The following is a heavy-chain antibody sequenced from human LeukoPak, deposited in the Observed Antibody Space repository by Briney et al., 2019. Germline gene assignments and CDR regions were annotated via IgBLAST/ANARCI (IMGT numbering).Heavy chain of an antibody. CDR3: AELGITMIGAV. Sequence: GGSLRLSPAASGFTFSSYGMSWVRQAPGKGLEWVSAISGSGGSIYYADSVKGRFTISRDNAKNSLYLQMNSLRAEDTAVYYCAELGITMIGAVCGKGTTATIPS. CDR1: GFTFSSYG. V-gene: IGHV3-23*01. J-gene: IGHJ6*04. D-gene: IGHD3-10*02. CDR2: ISGSGGSI.